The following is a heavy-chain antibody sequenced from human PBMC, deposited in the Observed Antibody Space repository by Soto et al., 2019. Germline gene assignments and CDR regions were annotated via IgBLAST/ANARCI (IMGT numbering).Heavy chain of an antibody. V-gene: IGHV1-69*02. Sequence: GASVKVSSKASGGTFSSYTISWVRQAPGQGLEWMGRIIPILGIANYAQKFQGRVTITADKSTSTAYMELSSLRSEDTAVYYCASQMATKTSSPTPGYWGQGTLVTVSS. D-gene: IGHD2-15*01. J-gene: IGHJ4*02. CDR3: ASQMATKTSSPTPGY. CDR1: GGTFSSYT. CDR2: IIPILGIA.